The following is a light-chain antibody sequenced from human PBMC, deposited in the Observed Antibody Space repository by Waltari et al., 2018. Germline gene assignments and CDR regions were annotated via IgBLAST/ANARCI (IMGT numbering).Light chain of an antibody. CDR3: QQYYGSPFT. CDR1: QSVFYSPNNKNY. Sequence: DIVMTQSPDSLAVSLGERATINCKSSQSVFYSPNNKNYLSWDQQKQGQPPKLLIYWASTRESGVPDRFSGSGSETDFTLTISSLQAEDVALYFCQQYYGSPFTFGGGTKVEIK. CDR2: WAS. J-gene: IGKJ4*01. V-gene: IGKV4-1*01.